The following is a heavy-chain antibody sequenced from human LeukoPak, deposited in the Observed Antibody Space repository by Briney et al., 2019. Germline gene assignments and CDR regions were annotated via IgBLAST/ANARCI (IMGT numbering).Heavy chain of an antibody. CDR2: ISYDGSNK. D-gene: IGHD6-19*01. J-gene: IGHJ5*02. Sequence: GRSLRLSCAASGFTFSSYAMHWVRQAPGKGLEWVAVISYDGSNKYYADSVKGRFTISRDNSKNTLYLQMNSLRAEDTAVYYCARENLVAGTGHNWFDPWGQGTLVTVSS. CDR1: GFTFSSYA. V-gene: IGHV3-30-3*01. CDR3: ARENLVAGTGHNWFDP.